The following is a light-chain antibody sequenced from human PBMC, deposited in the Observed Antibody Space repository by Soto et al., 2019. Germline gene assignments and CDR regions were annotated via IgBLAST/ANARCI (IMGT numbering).Light chain of an antibody. Sequence: DFQMTQSPSCLSAYVGDRVTITCQASQDLRYYLDWYQQKPGKAPQLLIYDVSNLETGVLSRFSGSGSMTDFTMTISSLQPDDIASNFCQQYDHLPTLTFITENKVDN. CDR1: QDLRYY. V-gene: IGKV1-33*01. CDR2: DVS. J-gene: IGKJ3*01. CDR3: QQYDHLPTLT.